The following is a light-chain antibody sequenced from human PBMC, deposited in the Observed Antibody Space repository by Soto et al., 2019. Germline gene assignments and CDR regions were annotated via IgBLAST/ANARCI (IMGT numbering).Light chain of an antibody. CDR3: QQYESLPLT. CDR1: QDISNY. CDR2: DTS. Sequence: DIQMTQSPSSLSASVGDRVTITCQASQDISNYLNWYQQKPGKAPKLLIYDTSYLQTGVPSRFSGSGSGTGFTFTISSLQPEDFATYYCQQYESLPLTFGQGTRLEIK. J-gene: IGKJ5*01. V-gene: IGKV1-33*01.